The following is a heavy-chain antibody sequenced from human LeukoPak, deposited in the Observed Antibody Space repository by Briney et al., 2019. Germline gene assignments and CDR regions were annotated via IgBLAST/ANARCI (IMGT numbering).Heavy chain of an antibody. CDR1: GFTLSSYG. CDR3: AKPPEVGATVGYFDY. J-gene: IGHJ4*02. CDR2: ISFDGSNQ. D-gene: IGHD1-26*01. Sequence: GGSLRLSCAASGFTLSSYGMHWVRQAPSKGLEWVALISFDGSNQYYADSVKGRFTISRDNSKNTLYLQMNSLRAEDTAVYYCAKPPEVGATVGYFDYWGQGTLVTVSS. V-gene: IGHV3-30*18.